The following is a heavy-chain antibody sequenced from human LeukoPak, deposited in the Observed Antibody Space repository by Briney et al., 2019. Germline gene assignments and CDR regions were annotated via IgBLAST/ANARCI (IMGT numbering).Heavy chain of an antibody. D-gene: IGHD3-3*01. Sequence: TGGSLRLSCAASGFTFSSYAMSWVRQAPGKGLEWVPAISGSGGSTYYADSAKGRFTISRDNSKNTLYLQMNSLRAEDTAVYYCAKCVREADLEWLLYYFDYWGQGTLVTVSS. V-gene: IGHV3-23*01. J-gene: IGHJ4*02. CDR1: GFTFSSYA. CDR3: AKCVREADLEWLLYYFDY. CDR2: ISGSGGST.